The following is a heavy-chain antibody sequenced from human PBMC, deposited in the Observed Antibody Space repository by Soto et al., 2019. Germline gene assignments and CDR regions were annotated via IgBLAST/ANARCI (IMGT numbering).Heavy chain of an antibody. CDR1: GGTFSSYA. D-gene: IGHD2-2*01. V-gene: IGHV1-69*13. Sequence: SVKVSCKASGGTFSSYAISWVLQAPGQGLEWMGGIIPIFGTANYAQKFQGRVTITADESTSTAYMELSSLRSEDTAVYYCASQDIVVVPAAMDYYYYGMDVWGQGTTVTVSS. CDR3: ASQDIVVVPAAMDYYYYGMDV. CDR2: IIPIFGTA. J-gene: IGHJ6*02.